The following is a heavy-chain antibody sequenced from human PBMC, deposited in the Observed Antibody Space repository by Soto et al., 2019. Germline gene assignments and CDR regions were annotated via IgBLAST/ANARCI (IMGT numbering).Heavy chain of an antibody. Sequence: ASVKVSCKASGYTFTSYGISWVRQAPGQGLEWMGWISAYNGNTNYAQKLQGRVTMTTDTSTSTAYMELRSLRSDDTAVYYCAGVAGHVGGVAATNYYFDYWGQGTLVTVSS. CDR3: AGVAGHVGGVAATNYYFDY. CDR1: GYTFTSYG. D-gene: IGHD2-15*01. J-gene: IGHJ4*02. CDR2: ISAYNGNT. V-gene: IGHV1-18*01.